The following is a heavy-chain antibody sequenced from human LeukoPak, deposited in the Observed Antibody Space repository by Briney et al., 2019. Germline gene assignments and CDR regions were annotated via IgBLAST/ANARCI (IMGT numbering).Heavy chain of an antibody. V-gene: IGHV3-66*02. J-gene: IGHJ4*02. D-gene: IGHD4-17*01. CDR1: GFTVSSNY. CDR3: VKDFWLDYGDW. CDR2: IYSGGST. Sequence: GGSLRLSCAASGFTVSSNYMSWVRQAPGKGLEWVSVIYSGGSTYYADSVKGRFTISRDNSKNTLYLQMNSLTTEDTAVYYCVKDFWLDYGDWGGQGTLVTVSS.